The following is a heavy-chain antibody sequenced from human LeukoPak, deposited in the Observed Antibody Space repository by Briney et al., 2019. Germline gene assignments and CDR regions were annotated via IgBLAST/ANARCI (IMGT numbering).Heavy chain of an antibody. CDR3: AKDLGFEYSSPGDY. J-gene: IGHJ4*02. Sequence: GGSLRLSCAASGFTFSSYGMHWVRQAPGKGLEWVAVIWYDGSNKYYADSVKGRFTISRDNSKNTLYLQMNSLGAEGTAVYYCAKDLGFEYSSPGDYWGQGTLVTVSS. V-gene: IGHV3-33*06. D-gene: IGHD6-6*01. CDR1: GFTFSSYG. CDR2: IWYDGSNK.